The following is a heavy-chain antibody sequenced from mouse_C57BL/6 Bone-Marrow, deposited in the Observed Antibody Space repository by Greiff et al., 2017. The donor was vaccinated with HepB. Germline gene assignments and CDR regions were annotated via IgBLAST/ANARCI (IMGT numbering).Heavy chain of an antibody. CDR2: IDPETGGT. J-gene: IGHJ2*01. V-gene: IGHV1-15*01. CDR3: TRRGVYYYGSSYFDY. CDR1: GYTFTDYE. D-gene: IGHD1-1*01. Sequence: VQLQQSGAELVRPGASVTLSCKASGYTFTDYEMHWVKHTPVHGLEWIGAIDPETGGTAYNQKFKGKAILTADKSSSTAYMELRSLTSEDSAVYYCTRRGVYYYGSSYFDYWGQGTTLTVSS.